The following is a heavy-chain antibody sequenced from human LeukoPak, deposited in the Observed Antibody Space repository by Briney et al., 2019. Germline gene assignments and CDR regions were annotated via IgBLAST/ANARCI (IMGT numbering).Heavy chain of an antibody. D-gene: IGHD4-23*01. CDR3: ARSPTVVTGYYFDY. J-gene: IGHJ4*02. Sequence: GASVKVSCKASGGTFSSYAISWVRQAPGQGLEWMGGIIPIFGTANYAQKFQGRVTITADESTSTAYMELSSLRSEGTAVYYCARSPTVVTGYYFDYWGQGTLVTVSS. V-gene: IGHV1-69*01. CDR1: GGTFSSYA. CDR2: IIPIFGTA.